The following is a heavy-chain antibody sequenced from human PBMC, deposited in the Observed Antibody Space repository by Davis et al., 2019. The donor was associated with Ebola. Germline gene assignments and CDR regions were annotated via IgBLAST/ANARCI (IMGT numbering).Heavy chain of an antibody. V-gene: IGHV3-74*01. Sequence: GESLKISCAASGFTFSSDWMHWVRQAPGKGLVWVSRINSDGTSTSYADSVKGRFTISRDNSKNTLYLQMNSLRAEDTAVYYCASRRLHLMDVWGQGTTVTVSS. CDR2: INSDGTST. CDR1: GFTFSSDW. J-gene: IGHJ6*02. D-gene: IGHD4-17*01. CDR3: ASRRLHLMDV.